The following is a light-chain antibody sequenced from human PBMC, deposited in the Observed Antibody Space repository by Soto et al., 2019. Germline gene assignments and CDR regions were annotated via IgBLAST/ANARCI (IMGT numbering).Light chain of an antibody. CDR2: SNN. CDR3: AAWDDTLNVLYV. CDR1: SSNIGSNT. V-gene: IGLV1-44*01. Sequence: QLVLTQPPSASGTPGQRVTISCSGSSSNIGSNTVNWYQQLPGTAPKLLIYSNNQRPSGVPDRFSGSKSGPSASLAISGLQSEDEADYYCAAWDDTLNVLYVFGTGTKLTVL. J-gene: IGLJ1*01.